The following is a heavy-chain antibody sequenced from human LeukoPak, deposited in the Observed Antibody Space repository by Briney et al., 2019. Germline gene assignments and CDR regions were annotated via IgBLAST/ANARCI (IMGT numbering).Heavy chain of an antibody. CDR2: MYYSGST. J-gene: IGHJ4*02. D-gene: IGHD5-24*01. V-gene: IGHV4-59*01. CDR1: GGSISSYY. Sequence: SETLSLTCTVSGGSISSYYWSWLRQPPGKGLEWIGSMYYSGSTNYNPSLKSRVTISVDTSKNQFSLRLSSVTAADTAVYYCARENGYKYDYWGQGTPVTVSS. CDR3: ARENGYKYDY.